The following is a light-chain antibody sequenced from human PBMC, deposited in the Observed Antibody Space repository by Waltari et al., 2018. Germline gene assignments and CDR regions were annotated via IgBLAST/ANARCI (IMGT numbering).Light chain of an antibody. Sequence: DIQITQSPSTLSASVGERVTITCRASQSIDRWLAWYQQKPGKAPKLLIYKTSSLESGVASRFSGSGYGTEFTLTISSLQPDDFATYYCQEYKTYRTFGQGTKVEIK. CDR3: QEYKTYRT. CDR2: KTS. V-gene: IGKV1-5*03. J-gene: IGKJ1*01. CDR1: QSIDRW.